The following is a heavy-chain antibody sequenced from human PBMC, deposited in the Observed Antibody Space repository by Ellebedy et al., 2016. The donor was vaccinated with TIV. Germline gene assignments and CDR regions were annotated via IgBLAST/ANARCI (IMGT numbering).Heavy chain of an antibody. J-gene: IGHJ4*02. CDR2: INPSGGST. D-gene: IGHD3-22*01. V-gene: IGHV1-46*01. Sequence: ASVKVSCKASGYTFTSYYMHWVRQAPGQGLEWMGIINPSGGSTSYAQKFQGRVTITADESTSTAYMELSSLRSEDTAVYYCASATLNYYDSSGYYPRWGQGTLVTVSS. CDR3: ASATLNYYDSSGYYPR. CDR1: GYTFTSYY.